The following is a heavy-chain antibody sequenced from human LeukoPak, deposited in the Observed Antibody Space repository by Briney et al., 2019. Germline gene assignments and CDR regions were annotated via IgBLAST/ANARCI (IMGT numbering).Heavy chain of an antibody. CDR2: ISSSGSTI. V-gene: IGHV3-11*01. D-gene: IGHD3-3*01. Sequence: PGGSLRLSCAASGFTFSDYYMSWIRQAPGKGLEWVSYISSSGSTIYYADSVKGRFTISRDNAKNSLYLQMNSLRAEDTAVYYCARSKVSDFWSGYYVPVYFDYWGQGTLVTVSS. CDR1: GFTFSDYY. J-gene: IGHJ4*02. CDR3: ARSKVSDFWSGYYVPVYFDY.